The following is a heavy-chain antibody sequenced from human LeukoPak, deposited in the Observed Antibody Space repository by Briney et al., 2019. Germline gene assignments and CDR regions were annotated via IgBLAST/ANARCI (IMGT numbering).Heavy chain of an antibody. D-gene: IGHD6-6*01. V-gene: IGHV3-11*01. CDR3: ARASYQAAGIAAR. CDR2: ISSSGSTI. CDR1: GFTFSDYY. J-gene: IGHJ4*02. Sequence: GGSLRLPCAASGFTFSDYYMSWIRQAPGKGLEWVSYISSSGSTIYYADSVKGRFTISRDNAKNSLYLQMNSLRAEDTAVYYCARASYQAAGIAARWGQGTLVTVSS.